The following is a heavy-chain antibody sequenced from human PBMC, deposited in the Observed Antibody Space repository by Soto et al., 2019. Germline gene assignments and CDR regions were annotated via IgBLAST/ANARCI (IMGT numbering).Heavy chain of an antibody. J-gene: IGHJ3*01. Sequence: ASVKVSCKASGYTFSTYGITWVRQAPGQGLDWMGWINPFKGDTNSAARFQDRVTMTTDTSTRTAYMELRSLRSDDTAVYYCARVKVPAAILGAFDLWGQGTLVT. CDR2: INPFKGDT. V-gene: IGHV1-18*01. D-gene: IGHD2-2*02. CDR1: GYTFSTYG. CDR3: ARVKVPAAILGAFDL.